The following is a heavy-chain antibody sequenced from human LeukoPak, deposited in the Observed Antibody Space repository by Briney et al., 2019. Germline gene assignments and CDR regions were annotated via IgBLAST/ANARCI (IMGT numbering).Heavy chain of an antibody. Sequence: ASVKVSCKSSGYTFTSYGISWVRQPPGQGLEWMGCISAYNGNTNYAQKLQGRVTMTTDTSRSTAYMELRSLRSDDTAVYYCARDRNGFSDYWGQGTLVTVSS. D-gene: IGHD2-8*01. V-gene: IGHV1-18*01. CDR1: GYTFTSYG. CDR3: ARDRNGFSDY. J-gene: IGHJ4*02. CDR2: ISAYNGNT.